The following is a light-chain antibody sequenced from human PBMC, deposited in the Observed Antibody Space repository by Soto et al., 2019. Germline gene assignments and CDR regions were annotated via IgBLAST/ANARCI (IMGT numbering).Light chain of an antibody. CDR3: AAWDDSLNGRV. Sequence: QPVLTQPPSASGTPGQRVTISCSGSNSNIGSNTVNWYHQLPGTAPKLVIYSNNQRPSGVPDRFSGSKSGTSASLAISGLQSEDEADYYCAAWDDSLNGRVFGGGTKLTVL. J-gene: IGLJ3*02. V-gene: IGLV1-44*01. CDR1: NSNIGSNT. CDR2: SNN.